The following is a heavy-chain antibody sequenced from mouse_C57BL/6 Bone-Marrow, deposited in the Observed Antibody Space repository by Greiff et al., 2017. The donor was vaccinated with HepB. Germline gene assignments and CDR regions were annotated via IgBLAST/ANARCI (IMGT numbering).Heavy chain of an antibody. J-gene: IGHJ1*03. CDR1: GYTFTDYE. D-gene: IGHD1-1*01. CDR3: TIYYYGSSHWYFDV. Sequence: QVQLQQPGAELVRPGASVTLSCKASGYTFTDYEMHWVKQTPVHGLEWIGAIDPETGGTAYNQKFKGKAILTADKSPSTADIALRSLTSEDSAVYYCTIYYYGSSHWYFDVWGTGTTVTVSS. V-gene: IGHV1-15*01. CDR2: IDPETGGT.